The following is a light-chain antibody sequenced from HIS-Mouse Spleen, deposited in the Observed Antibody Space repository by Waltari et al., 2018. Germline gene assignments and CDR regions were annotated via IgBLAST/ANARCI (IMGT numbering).Light chain of an antibody. Sequence: SYDLTQPPSVSVSPGQTASITCSGDQLRDKYASRYQQKPGQSPVLVIYQDSKRPSGIPERFSGSNSGNTATLTISGTQAMDEADYYCQAWDSSTDVVFGGGTKLTVL. CDR2: QDS. J-gene: IGLJ2*01. CDR3: QAWDSSTDVV. CDR1: QLRDKY. V-gene: IGLV3-1*01.